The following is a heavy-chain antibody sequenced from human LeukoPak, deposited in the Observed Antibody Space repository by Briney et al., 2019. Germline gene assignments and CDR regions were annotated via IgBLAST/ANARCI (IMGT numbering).Heavy chain of an antibody. CDR2: INHSGST. CDR3: ARGRYGSGTYPPGY. Sequence: PSETLSLTCAVYGGSFSGYYWNWIRQPPGKGLKWIGEINHSGSTNYNPSLTSRVTISVDTSKNQFSLNLRSVTAADTAVYYCARGRYGSGTYPPGYWGQGTLVTVSS. V-gene: IGHV4-34*01. J-gene: IGHJ4*02. CDR1: GGSFSGYY. D-gene: IGHD3-10*01.